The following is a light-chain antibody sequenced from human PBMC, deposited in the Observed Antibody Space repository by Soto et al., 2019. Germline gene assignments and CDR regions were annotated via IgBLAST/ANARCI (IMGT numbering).Light chain of an antibody. CDR2: SAS. Sequence: DIQMTQSPSSQSASVGDRVTITCRASQSIDNYLNWYQKKSGKAPQLLIYSASHLQSGVPSRFSGGGYGTDFILTISSLQPEDSAIYFCQQSITAPLTFGGGTKVEIK. CDR1: QSIDNY. V-gene: IGKV1-39*01. CDR3: QQSITAPLT. J-gene: IGKJ4*01.